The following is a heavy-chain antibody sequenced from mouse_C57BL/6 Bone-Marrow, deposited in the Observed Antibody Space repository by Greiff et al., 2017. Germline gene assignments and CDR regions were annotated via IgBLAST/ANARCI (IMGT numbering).Heavy chain of an antibody. CDR2: IYPRSGNT. CDR3: AGGDWDGGFAY. J-gene: IGHJ3*01. Sequence: VQLQQSGAELARPGASVKLSCKASGYTFTSYGISWVKQRTGQGLEWIGEIYPRSGNTYYNEKFKGKATLTADKSSSTAYMELRSLTSEDSAVYFCAGGDWDGGFAYWGQGTLVTVSA. D-gene: IGHD4-1*01. V-gene: IGHV1-81*01. CDR1: GYTFTSYG.